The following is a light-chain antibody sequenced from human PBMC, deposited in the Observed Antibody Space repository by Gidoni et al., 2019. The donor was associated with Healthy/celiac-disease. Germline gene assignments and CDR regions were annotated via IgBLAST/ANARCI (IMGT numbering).Light chain of an antibody. J-gene: IGKJ1*01. CDR1: QVISSY. CDR2: SAS. CDR3: QQLKSYPPT. V-gene: IGKV1-9*01. Sequence: DIQVTQSPSFLSASVGNRVTITCRASQVISSYLAWYQQKPGKAPKLLIYSASTLQSGVPSRFSGSGSWTEFTLTLISLHPEDFSTYYFQQLKSYPPTFGQGTQVEFK.